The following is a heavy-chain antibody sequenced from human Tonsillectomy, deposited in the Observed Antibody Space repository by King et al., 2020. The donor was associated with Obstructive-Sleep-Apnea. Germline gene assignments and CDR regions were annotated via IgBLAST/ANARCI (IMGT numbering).Heavy chain of an antibody. J-gene: IGHJ4*02. CDR1: GGSVSSNNYY. Sequence: LQLQESGPGLVKPAETLSLTCTVSGGSVSSNNYYWGWIRQPPVKGLEWIATIYYTGTTYYNPSLKSRVTMSVDTSKNQFSLRLSSVTAADTALYVCARAHPYGPLDYVDSWGQGTLVTVS. CDR2: IYYTGTT. D-gene: IGHD3-10*01. CDR3: ARAHPYGPLDYVDS. V-gene: IGHV4-39*02.